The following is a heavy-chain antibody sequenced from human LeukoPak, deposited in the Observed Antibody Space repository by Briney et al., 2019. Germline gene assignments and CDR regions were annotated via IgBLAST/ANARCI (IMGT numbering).Heavy chain of an antibody. CDR1: GGSFSGYY. D-gene: IGHD3-16*02. CDR3: ARGGQLGYDYVWGSYRNNFLDY. J-gene: IGHJ4*02. CDR2: INHSEST. V-gene: IGHV4-34*01. Sequence: PSETLSLTCAVYGGSFSGYYWSWIRQPPGKGLEWIGEINHSESTNYNPSLKSRVTISVDTSKNQFSLKLSSVTAADTAVYYCARGGQLGYDYVWGSYRNNFLDYWGQGTLVTVSS.